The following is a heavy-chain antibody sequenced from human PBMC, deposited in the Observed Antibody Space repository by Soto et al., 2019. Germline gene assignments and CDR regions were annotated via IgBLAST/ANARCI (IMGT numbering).Heavy chain of an antibody. D-gene: IGHD3-10*01. CDR2: IWYDGSNK. Sequence: GGSLRLSCAASGFTFSSYGMHWVRQAPGKGLEWVAVIWYDGSNKYYADSVKGRFTISRDNSKNTLYLQMNSLRAEDTAVYYCARDLLVRGVQPNYYYYYMDVWGKGTTVTVSS. J-gene: IGHJ6*03. CDR1: GFTFSSYG. V-gene: IGHV3-33*01. CDR3: ARDLLVRGVQPNYYYYYMDV.